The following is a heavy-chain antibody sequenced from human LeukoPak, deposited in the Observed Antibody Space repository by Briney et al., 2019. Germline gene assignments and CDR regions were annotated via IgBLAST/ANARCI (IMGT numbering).Heavy chain of an antibody. J-gene: IGHJ4*02. D-gene: IGHD5-18*01. CDR1: GGSISSSSYY. CDR2: IYYSGST. V-gene: IGHV4-39*01. Sequence: PSETLSLTCTVSGGSISSSSYYWGWIRQPPGKGLEWIGSIYYSGSTYYNPPLKSRVTISVDTSKNQFSLKLSSVTAADTAVYYCARRKLWAFDYWGQGTLVTVSS. CDR3: ARRKLWAFDY.